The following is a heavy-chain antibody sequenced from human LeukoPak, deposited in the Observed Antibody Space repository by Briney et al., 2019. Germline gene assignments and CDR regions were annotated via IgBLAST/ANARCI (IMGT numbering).Heavy chain of an antibody. CDR2: INPNSGGT. CDR3: AREVELSTVTTNWFDP. Sequence: ASVKVSCKASGYTFTGYYMHWVRQAPGQGLEWMGWINPNSGGTNYAQKFQGRVTMTRDTPISTAYMELSRLRSDDTAVYYCAREVELSTVTTNWFDPWGQGTLVTVSS. CDR1: GYTFTGYY. D-gene: IGHD4-17*01. J-gene: IGHJ5*02. V-gene: IGHV1-2*02.